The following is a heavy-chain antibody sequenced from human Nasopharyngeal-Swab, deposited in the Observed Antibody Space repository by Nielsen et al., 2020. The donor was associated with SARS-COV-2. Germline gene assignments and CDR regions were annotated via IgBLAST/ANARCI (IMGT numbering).Heavy chain of an antibody. D-gene: IGHD6-25*01. V-gene: IGHV6-1*01. CDR2: TYYRSMWKN. Sequence: SETLSLTCAISGDSVSSNYAAWNWIRQSPSRGLEWLGRTYYRSMWKNDYALSVEGRITISPDPSKNQFSLQLNSLTPEDTAVYYCARIAAAVPPVWGQGTLVTVSS. CDR3: ARIAAAVPPV. CDR1: GDSVSSNYAA. J-gene: IGHJ4*02.